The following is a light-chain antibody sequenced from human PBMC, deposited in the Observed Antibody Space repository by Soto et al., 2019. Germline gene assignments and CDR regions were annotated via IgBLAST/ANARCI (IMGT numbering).Light chain of an antibody. Sequence: QSVLTQPPSASGTPGQRVTVSCSRSSSNIGSNVVNWYRQLPGTAPKLLIYSNNERPSGVPDRFSGSKSGTSASLAISGLQSEDEAEYYCAAWDASLNGRVFGTGTKVTVL. CDR2: SNN. V-gene: IGLV1-44*01. J-gene: IGLJ1*01. CDR1: SSNIGSNV. CDR3: AAWDASLNGRV.